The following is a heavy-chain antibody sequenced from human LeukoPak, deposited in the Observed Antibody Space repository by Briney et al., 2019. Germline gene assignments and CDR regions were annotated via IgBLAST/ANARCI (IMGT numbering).Heavy chain of an antibody. V-gene: IGHV4-38-2*01. CDR1: GFTFSVYW. CDR3: ASPYSSSWYFQH. Sequence: GSLRLSCAASGFTFSVYWMHWIRQPPGKGLEWIGSIYYSGSTYYNPSLKSRVTISVDTSKNQFSLKLSSVTAADTAVYYCASPYSSSWYFQHWGQGTLVTVSS. CDR2: IYYSGST. D-gene: IGHD6-13*01. J-gene: IGHJ1*01.